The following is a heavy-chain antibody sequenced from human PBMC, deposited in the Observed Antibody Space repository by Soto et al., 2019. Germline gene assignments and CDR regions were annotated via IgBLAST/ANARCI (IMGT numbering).Heavy chain of an antibody. CDR3: ASFRDSSGYYLDY. J-gene: IGHJ4*02. CDR1: GGSISSYY. V-gene: IGHV4-59*01. CDR2: IYYSGST. Sequence: SETLSLTCTVSGGSISSYYWNWIRQPPGKGLEWIGYIYYSGSTNYNPSLKSRVTISVDTSKNQFSLKLSSVTAADTAVYYCASFRDSSGYYLDYWGQGTLVTVSS. D-gene: IGHD3-22*01.